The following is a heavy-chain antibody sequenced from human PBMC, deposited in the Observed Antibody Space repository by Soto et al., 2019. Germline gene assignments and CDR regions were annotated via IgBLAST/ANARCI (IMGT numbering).Heavy chain of an antibody. V-gene: IGHV4-59*01. D-gene: IGHD2-2*01. CDR3: ARGPLSISTSGGRSYYYYGMDV. J-gene: IGHJ6*02. CDR1: GDSLSLYF. Sequence: SETLSLTCSVSGDSLSLYFWSWIRQAPGKGLEWVGNIDYSGSTYYNPSLKTRVTLSVDTSKSQFSLKLSSVTAADTALYYCARGPLSISTSGGRSYYYYGMDVWGQGTTVTVSS. CDR2: IDYSGST.